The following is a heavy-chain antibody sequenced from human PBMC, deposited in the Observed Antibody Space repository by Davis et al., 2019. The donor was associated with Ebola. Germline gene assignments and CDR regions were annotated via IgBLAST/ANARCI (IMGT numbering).Heavy chain of an antibody. J-gene: IGHJ4*02. V-gene: IGHV4-39*01. CDR2: ISYSGST. D-gene: IGHD3-3*01. CDR1: GGSISSYY. CDR3: ARHVKGLRFLEWLFLDY. Sequence: MPGGSLRLSCTVSGGSISSYYWGWIRQPPGKGLEWLGSISYSGSTYYNPSLKSRVTISVDTSKNQFSLKLSSVTAADTAVYYCARHVKGLRFLEWLFLDYWGQGTLVTVSS.